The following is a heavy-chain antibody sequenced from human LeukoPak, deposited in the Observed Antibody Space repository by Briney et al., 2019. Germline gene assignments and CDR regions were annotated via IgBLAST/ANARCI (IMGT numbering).Heavy chain of an antibody. V-gene: IGHV1-24*01. CDR2: FDPEDGET. CDR1: GYTLTELS. D-gene: IGHD3-10*01. CDR3: ATVAITMVRGVIPA. Sequence: ASVKVSCKVSGYTLTELSMHWVRQAPGKGLEWMGGFDPEDGETIYAQKFQGRVTMTEDTSTDTAYMELSSQRSEDTAVYYCATVAITMVRGVIPAWGQGTLVTVSS. J-gene: IGHJ4*02.